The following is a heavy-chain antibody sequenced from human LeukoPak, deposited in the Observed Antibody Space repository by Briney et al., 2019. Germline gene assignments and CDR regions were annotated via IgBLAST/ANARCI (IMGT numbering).Heavy chain of an antibody. J-gene: IGHJ4*02. V-gene: IGHV4-61*02. Sequence: SQTLSLTCTVSGGSISSGSYYWSWIRQPAGKGLEWIGRIYTSGSTNYNPSLKSRVTISVDTSKNQFSLKLSSVTAADTAVYYCARHQSAGPYFDYWGQGTLVTVSS. CDR2: IYTSGST. CDR1: GGSISSGSYY. CDR3: ARHQSAGPYFDY.